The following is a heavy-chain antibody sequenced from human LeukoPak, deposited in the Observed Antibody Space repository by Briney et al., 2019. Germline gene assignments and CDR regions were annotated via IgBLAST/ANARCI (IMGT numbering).Heavy chain of an antibody. D-gene: IGHD4-17*01. CDR3: ARGSSVLTPEDY. Sequence: PGGSLRLSCAASGFTFSDYYMTWIRQAPGKGLEWVSYISSSSTYTNYADSVKGRFTISRDNAKNSLYLQMNSLRAEDTAVYYCARGSSVLTPEDYWGQGTQVTVSS. CDR1: GFTFSDYY. J-gene: IGHJ4*02. CDR2: ISSSSTYT. V-gene: IGHV3-11*06.